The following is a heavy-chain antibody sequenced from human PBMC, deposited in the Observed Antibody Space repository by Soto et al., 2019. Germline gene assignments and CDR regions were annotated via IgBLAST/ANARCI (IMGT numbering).Heavy chain of an antibody. CDR2: ISSSGSTI. Sequence: VQLVESGGGLVQPGGSLRLSCAASGFTFSSYEMNWVRQAPGKGLEWVSYISSSGSTIYYADSVKGRFTISRDNAKNSLYLQMNSLRAEDTAVYYCASSGDSSGYYFYYFDYWGQGTLVTVSS. CDR1: GFTFSSYE. J-gene: IGHJ4*02. V-gene: IGHV3-48*03. CDR3: ASSGDSSGYYFYYFDY. D-gene: IGHD3-22*01.